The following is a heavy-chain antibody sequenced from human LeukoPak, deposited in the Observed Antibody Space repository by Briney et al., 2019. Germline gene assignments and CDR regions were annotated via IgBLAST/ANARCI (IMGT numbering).Heavy chain of an antibody. CDR1: SGSIGSNY. Sequence: SETLSLTCTVSSGSIGSNYWTWIRQPPGKGLEYIGYIYYTGGTNYNPSLKSRVTISVDTSKNQFSLKLSSVTAADTAVYFCAKYGNSGWVIDNWGQGTLVTVSS. D-gene: IGHD6-19*01. CDR2: IYYTGGT. J-gene: IGHJ4*02. CDR3: AKYGNSGWVIDN. V-gene: IGHV4-59*08.